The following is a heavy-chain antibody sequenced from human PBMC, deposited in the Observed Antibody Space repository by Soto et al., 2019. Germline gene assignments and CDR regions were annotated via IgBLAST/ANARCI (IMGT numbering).Heavy chain of an antibody. CDR2: IFPLTDIP. J-gene: IGHJ4*02. CDR1: GGTFRNYP. CDR3: ARGPLVVLNYFES. Sequence: QVQLVQYGTEVKKPGSSVKVSCKASGGTFRNYPINWLRQAPGQGLEWMGSIFPLTDIPDYAQNFQARLTISADKSTSTAYMELSSLTSDDTAMYFCARGPLVVLNYFESWGQGTLVTGSS. V-gene: IGHV1-69*02.